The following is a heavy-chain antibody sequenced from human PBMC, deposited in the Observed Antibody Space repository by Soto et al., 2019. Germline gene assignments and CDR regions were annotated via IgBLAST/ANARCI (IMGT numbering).Heavy chain of an antibody. CDR3: AKISAGSTDETMFTVFDH. V-gene: IGHV4-59*03. Sequence: SEPLSLTCTVSGDSIRSSYWTWIRQAPGRGLEWIGDIYHTGTTNYNPSLKSRVSISVDTSKNQFSLRLRSVTAADTAIYFCAKISAGSTDETMFTVFDHWGQGTLVTVSS. CDR1: GDSIRSSY. J-gene: IGHJ4*02. D-gene: IGHD6-13*01. CDR2: IYHTGTT.